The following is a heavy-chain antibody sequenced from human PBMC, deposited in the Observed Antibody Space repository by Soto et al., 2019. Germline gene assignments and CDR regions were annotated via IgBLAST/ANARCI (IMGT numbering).Heavy chain of an antibody. D-gene: IGHD3-22*01. J-gene: IGHJ4*02. CDR3: AKTDSSGYYVWRIYYFDY. CDR2: ISGSGGST. Sequence: GGSLRLSCAASGFTFSSYAMSWVRQAPGKGLEWVSAISGSGGSTYYADSVKGRFTISRDNSKNTLYLQMNSLRAEDTAVYYCAKTDSSGYYVWRIYYFDYWGQGTLVTVSS. V-gene: IGHV3-23*01. CDR1: GFTFSSYA.